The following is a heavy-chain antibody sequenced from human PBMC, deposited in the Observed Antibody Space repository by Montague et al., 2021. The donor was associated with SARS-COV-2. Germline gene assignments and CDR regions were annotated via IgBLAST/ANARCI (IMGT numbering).Heavy chain of an antibody. J-gene: IGHJ4*02. CDR3: ARGTPRSSPLIVVVPAANSCFDY. CDR2: ISGSGGST. CDR1: GFTFSSYA. V-gene: IGHV3-23*01. Sequence: SLRLSCAASGFTFSSYAMSWVRQAPGKGLEWVSAISGSGGSTYYADSVKGRFTISRDNSKNTLYLRMNSLRAEDTAVYYCARGTPRSSPLIVVVPAANSCFDYWGQGTLVTVSS. D-gene: IGHD2-2*01.